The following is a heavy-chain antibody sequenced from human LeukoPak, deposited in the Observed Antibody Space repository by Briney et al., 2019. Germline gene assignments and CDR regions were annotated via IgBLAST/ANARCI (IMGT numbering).Heavy chain of an antibody. Sequence: KPSETLSLTCTVSGGSVSSGSYYWSWIRQPPGKGLEWIGYIYYSGSTNYNPSLKSRVTISVDTSKNQFSLKLSSVTAADTAVYYCAREPYHSSSWYGIDYWGQGTLVTVSS. J-gene: IGHJ4*02. D-gene: IGHD6-13*01. V-gene: IGHV4-61*01. CDR1: GGSVSSGSYY. CDR3: AREPYHSSSWYGIDY. CDR2: IYYSGST.